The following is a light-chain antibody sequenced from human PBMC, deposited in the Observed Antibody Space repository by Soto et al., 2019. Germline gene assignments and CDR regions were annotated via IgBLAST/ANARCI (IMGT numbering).Light chain of an antibody. J-gene: IGLJ1*01. CDR1: SSDVGGYNY. V-gene: IGLV2-14*01. CDR3: SSYTSSRAYV. CDR2: EVS. Sequence: QSALTQPASVSGSPGQSITISCTGTSSDVGGYNYASWYQQQSGKAPKLMIHEVSNRPSGVSSRFSGSKSGNTASLTISGLQAEDEADYYCSSYTSSRAYVFGIATKVTLL.